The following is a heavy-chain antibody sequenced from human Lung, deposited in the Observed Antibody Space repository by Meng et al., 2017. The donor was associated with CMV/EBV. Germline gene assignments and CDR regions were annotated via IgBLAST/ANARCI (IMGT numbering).Heavy chain of an antibody. D-gene: IGHD4-11*01. CDR1: GFTFSSYD. CDR2: IGTAGDT. Sequence: ETLSLTCAASGFTFSSYDMHWVRQATGKGLEWVSAIGTAGDTYYPGSVKGRFTISRENAKNSLYLQMNSLRAGDTAVYYCARSATVTTLGSRYGMDVWGQGTTVTISS. V-gene: IGHV3-13*01. CDR3: ARSATVTTLGSRYGMDV. J-gene: IGHJ6*02.